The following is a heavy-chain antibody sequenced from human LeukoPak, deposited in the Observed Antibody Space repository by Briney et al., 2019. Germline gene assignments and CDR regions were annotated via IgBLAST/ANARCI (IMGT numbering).Heavy chain of an antibody. V-gene: IGHV3-33*06. CDR1: GFTFSGYG. J-gene: IGHJ6*02. CDR3: AKDLSPTVTSSGTYYYYYYAMDV. Sequence: GKSLRLSCAASGFTFSGYGMHWVRQAPGKGLEWVTVIWSDGRNKYYADSVKGRFTISRDNSKNTLYLQMNSLRAEDTAVYYCAKDLSPTVTSSGTYYYYYYAMDVWGQGTTVTVSS. D-gene: IGHD4-17*01. CDR2: IWSDGRNK.